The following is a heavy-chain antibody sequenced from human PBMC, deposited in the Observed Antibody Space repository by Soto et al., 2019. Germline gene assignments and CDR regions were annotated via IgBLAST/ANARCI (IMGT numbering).Heavy chain of an antibody. Sequence: VKVSCKTSGYTFSNYGINWVRQAPGQGLEWMGWISGYNGNTNYAQTVQGRVTMTTDTSTGTVYMELRSLKSDDTAIYYCSRFIMVGGWFDPNYYHGMDVWGQGTTVTVSS. V-gene: IGHV1-18*01. CDR1: GYTFSNYG. CDR3: SRFIMVGGWFDPNYYHGMDV. J-gene: IGHJ6*02. D-gene: IGHD6-19*01. CDR2: ISGYNGNT.